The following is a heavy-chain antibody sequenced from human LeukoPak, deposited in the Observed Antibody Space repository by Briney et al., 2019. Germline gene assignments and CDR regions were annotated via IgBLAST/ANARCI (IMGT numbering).Heavy chain of an antibody. D-gene: IGHD4-23*01. CDR1: GYTFTSYY. CDR3: ARQHYCGNSVPWDY. Sequence: ASVKVSCKASGYTFTSYYMHWVRQAPGQGLEWMGWISAYNGNTKFAQSLQDRVTMTTDTSTSTAYMELRSLRSDDTAVYYCARQHYCGNSVPWDYWGQGTLVTVSS. CDR2: ISAYNGNT. V-gene: IGHV1-18*04. J-gene: IGHJ4*02.